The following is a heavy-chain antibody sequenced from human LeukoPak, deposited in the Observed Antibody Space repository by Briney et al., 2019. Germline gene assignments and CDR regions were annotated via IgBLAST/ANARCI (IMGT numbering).Heavy chain of an antibody. CDR3: ARAGVWDYYDSSGYHNGAFDI. J-gene: IGHJ3*02. V-gene: IGHV1-2*02. CDR2: INPNTGGT. CDR1: GYTFTGYY. D-gene: IGHD3-22*01. Sequence: PEASVRVSCKASGYTFTGYYIHWVRQAPGQGLEWMGWINPNTGGTNYAQKFQGRVTMTRDTSISTAYMELSRLRSDDTAVYYCARAGVWDYYDSSGYHNGAFDIWGQGTMVTVSS.